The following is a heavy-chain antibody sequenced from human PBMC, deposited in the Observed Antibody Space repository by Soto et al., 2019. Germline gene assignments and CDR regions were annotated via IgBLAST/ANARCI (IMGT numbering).Heavy chain of an antibody. CDR3: ARRGHYYDSSGYLGLWYFDY. D-gene: IGHD3-22*01. Sequence: EVQLVESGGGLIQPGGSLRLSCAASGFTVSSNYMSWVRQAPGKGLEWVSVIYSGGSTYYADSVKGRFTISRDNSKNTLYLQMNSLRAEDTAVYYCARRGHYYDSSGYLGLWYFDYWGQGTLVTVSS. CDR1: GFTVSSNY. CDR2: IYSGGST. V-gene: IGHV3-53*01. J-gene: IGHJ4*02.